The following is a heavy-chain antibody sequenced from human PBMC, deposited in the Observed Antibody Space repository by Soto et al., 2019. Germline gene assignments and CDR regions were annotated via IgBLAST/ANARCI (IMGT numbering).Heavy chain of an antibody. CDR2: IWYDGSNK. J-gene: IGHJ3*02. CDR1: GFTFSSYG. D-gene: IGHD2-2*01. CDR3: ARALGYCSSTSCYPVGDAFDI. Sequence: GESLKISCAASGFTFSSYGMHWVRQAPGKGLEWVAVIWYDGSNKYYADSVKGRFTISRDNSKNTLYLQMNSLRAEDTAVYYCARALGYCSSTSCYPVGDAFDIWGQGTMVTVSS. V-gene: IGHV3-33*01.